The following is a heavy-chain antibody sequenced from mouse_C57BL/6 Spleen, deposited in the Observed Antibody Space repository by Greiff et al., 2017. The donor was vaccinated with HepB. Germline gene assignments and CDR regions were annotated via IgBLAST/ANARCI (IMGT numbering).Heavy chain of an antibody. J-gene: IGHJ3*01. CDR2: ILPGSGST. CDR1: GYTFTGYW. Sequence: QVQLQQSGAELMKPGASVKLSCKATGYTFTGYWIEWVKQRPGHGLEWIGEILPGSGSTNYNEKFKGKATFTADTSSNTAYMQLSSLTTEDSAIYYCARRGPSYYDYDGGSPWFAYWGQGTLVTVSA. V-gene: IGHV1-9*01. D-gene: IGHD2-4*01. CDR3: ARRGPSYYDYDGGSPWFAY.